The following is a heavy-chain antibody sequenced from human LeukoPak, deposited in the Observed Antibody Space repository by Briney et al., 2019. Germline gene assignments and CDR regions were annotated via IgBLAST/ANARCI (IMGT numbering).Heavy chain of an antibody. CDR2: ISGSGGST. CDR1: GLTLSSYA. J-gene: IGHJ4*02. D-gene: IGHD2-21*02. Sequence: GGSLRLSCAASGLTLSSYAMSLGGQAPGKGLEWVSAISGSGGSTYYADSVKGRFTISRDNSKNTQYLQMNSLRAEDTAVYLCAKHGIIYCGGDCYPLYYFDYWGQGTLVTVSS. V-gene: IGHV3-23*01. CDR3: AKHGIIYCGGDCYPLYYFDY.